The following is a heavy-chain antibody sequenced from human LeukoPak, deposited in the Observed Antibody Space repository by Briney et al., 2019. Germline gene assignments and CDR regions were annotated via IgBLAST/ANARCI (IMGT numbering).Heavy chain of an antibody. CDR1: GFTLSKYE. CDR3: SRVGSRYWDFDI. V-gene: IGHV3-48*03. Sequence: GGSLSPACTASGFTLSKYETNCVRQLPRKELELISYISSTADTIYLADPSKCRFTISRANAKASLHSKRNSLRGEHTAIYFCSRVGSRYWDFDIWSQGRMVTVCS. D-gene: IGHD2-8*02. CDR2: ISSTADTI. J-gene: IGHJ3*02.